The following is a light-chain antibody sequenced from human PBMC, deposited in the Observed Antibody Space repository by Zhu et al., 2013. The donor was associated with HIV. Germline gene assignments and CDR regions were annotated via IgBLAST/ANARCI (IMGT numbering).Light chain of an antibody. V-gene: IGKV1-6*01. CDR2: GAY. Sequence: IQMTQSPSSLSASLGDRVTITCRASEGIRNDLGWYQQKAGQAPKILIYGAYNLQNGVPSRFSGSASGTVFTLTISSLQPDDIATYYCLQDYTYPRTFGQGTKLEIK. CDR1: EGIRND. J-gene: IGKJ2*02. CDR3: LQDYTYPRT.